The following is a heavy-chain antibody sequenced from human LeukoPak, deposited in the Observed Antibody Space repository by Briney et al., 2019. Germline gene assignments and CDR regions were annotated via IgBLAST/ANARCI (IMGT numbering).Heavy chain of an antibody. CDR3: ARHGEFGDYLTY. D-gene: IGHD3-10*01. J-gene: IGHJ4*02. Sequence: SETLSLTCSVSGGSLYNSNYYWGWIRQTPGKGLEWIGSLYYSGSTYYNPSLKSRVTLSVDTSKDQFFLKLTSVTAADRAVYYCARHGEFGDYLTYWGQGILVTVSS. CDR2: LYYSGST. V-gene: IGHV4-39*01. CDR1: GGSLYNSNYY.